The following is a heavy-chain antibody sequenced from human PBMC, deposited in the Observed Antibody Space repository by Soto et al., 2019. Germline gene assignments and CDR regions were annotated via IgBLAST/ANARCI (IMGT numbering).Heavy chain of an antibody. CDR1: GYTFTSYD. Sequence: ASVKVSCKASGYTFTSYDINWVRQATGQGLEWMGWMNPNSGNTGYAQKFQGRVTMTRNTSISTACMELSSLRSEDTAVYYCARVPSYYYDSSAPDTDYWGQGTLVTVSS. D-gene: IGHD3-22*01. CDR2: MNPNSGNT. CDR3: ARVPSYYYDSSAPDTDY. J-gene: IGHJ4*02. V-gene: IGHV1-8*01.